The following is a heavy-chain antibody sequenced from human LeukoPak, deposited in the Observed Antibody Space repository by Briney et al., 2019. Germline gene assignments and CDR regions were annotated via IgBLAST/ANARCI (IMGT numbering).Heavy chain of an antibody. Sequence: GGSLRLSCAASGFNFDDYCMRWVRQPPGKGLEWVSSISWDSDSTVYADSVKGRFLLYRHNAKTSLYLQMSSLRPEDTALYYCAKHMRATNTYYFHGLDVWGQGTPVTVSS. D-gene: IGHD1-1*01. CDR2: ISWDSDST. CDR1: GFNFDDYC. CDR3: AKHMRATNTYYFHGLDV. V-gene: IGHV3-9*01. J-gene: IGHJ6*02.